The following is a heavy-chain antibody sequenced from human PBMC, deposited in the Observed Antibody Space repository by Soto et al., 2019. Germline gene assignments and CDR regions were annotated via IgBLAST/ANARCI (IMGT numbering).Heavy chain of an antibody. V-gene: IGHV3-23*01. CDR2: ISGSGART. D-gene: IGHD3-22*01. CDR3: AKDRTYYDRIGYYFVPDD. CDR1: GFDFTNYA. J-gene: IGHJ4*02. Sequence: GGSLRLSFGDSGFDFTNYALSWVRQAPGKGLEWVSSISGSGARTDYADSVKGRFTISRDNSKNTHYLQMNFLSVDDTAVYYCAKDRTYYDRIGYYFVPDDWGQGTLVTVSS.